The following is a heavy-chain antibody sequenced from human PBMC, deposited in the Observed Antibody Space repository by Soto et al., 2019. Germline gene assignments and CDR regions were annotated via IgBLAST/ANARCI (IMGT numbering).Heavy chain of an antibody. CDR1: GGSISSYY. CDR2: IYYSGST. J-gene: IGHJ4*02. CDR3: ARREASYYFDY. V-gene: IGHV4-59*08. Sequence: PSETLSLTCTVSGGSISSYYWSWIRQPPGKGLEWIGYIYYSGSTNYNPSLKSRVTISVDTSKNQFSLKLSSVTAADTAVYYCARREASYYFDYWGQGTLVTVSS. D-gene: IGHD6-6*01.